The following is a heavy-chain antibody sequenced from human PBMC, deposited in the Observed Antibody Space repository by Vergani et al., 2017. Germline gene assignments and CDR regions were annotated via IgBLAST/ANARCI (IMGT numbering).Heavy chain of an antibody. D-gene: IGHD3-10*01. CDR3: TRHTRNVWFGEFFDY. CDR2: IRSKANSYAT. CDR1: GFTFSGSA. Sequence: EVQLVESGGGLVQPGGSLKLSCAASGFTFSGSAMHWVRQASGKGLEWVGRIRSKANSYATAYAASVKGRFTISRDDSKNTAYLQMNSLKTEDPAVYYWTRHTRNVWFGEFFDYWGQGTLVTVSS. V-gene: IGHV3-73*02. J-gene: IGHJ4*02.